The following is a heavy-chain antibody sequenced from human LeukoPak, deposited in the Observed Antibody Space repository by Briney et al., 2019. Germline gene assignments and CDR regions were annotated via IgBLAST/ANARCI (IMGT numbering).Heavy chain of an antibody. CDR2: IKSKTDGGTT. CDR1: GFTFSNAW. J-gene: IGHJ4*02. Sequence: GGSLRLSCAASGFTFSNAWMSWVRQAPGKGLEWVGRIKSKTDGGTTDYAAPVKGRFTISRDDSKNTLYLQMNSLKTEDTAVYYCTTARAWVVVVNLHDWGQGTLVTVSS. CDR3: TTARAWVVVVNLHD. V-gene: IGHV3-15*01. D-gene: IGHD3-22*01.